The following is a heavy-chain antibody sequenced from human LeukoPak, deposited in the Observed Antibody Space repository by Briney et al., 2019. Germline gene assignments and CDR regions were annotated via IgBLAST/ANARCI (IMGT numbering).Heavy chain of an antibody. CDR1: GGSISNYY. D-gene: IGHD6-13*01. CDR2: IYYSGST. Sequence: PSETLSLTCTVSGGSISNYYWSWIRQPPGKGLEWIGYIYYSGSTNYNPSLKSRVTISADTSKNQFSLKLSSVTAADTAVYYCARVAAGIGFFQHWGQGTLVTVSS. V-gene: IGHV4-59*08. CDR3: ARVAAGIGFFQH. J-gene: IGHJ1*01.